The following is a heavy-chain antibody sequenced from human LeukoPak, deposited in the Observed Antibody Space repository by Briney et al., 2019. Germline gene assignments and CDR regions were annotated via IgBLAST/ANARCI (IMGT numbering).Heavy chain of an antibody. V-gene: IGHV3-48*01. J-gene: IGHJ4*02. CDR3: ARMLRSGTYYFDS. Sequence: GGSLRLSCVVSGITFSSYSMTWVRQAPGKGLEWVSYISSSSSTIYDADSVKGRFTTSRDNAKNSLYLQMNSLRAEDTAVYFCARMLRSGTYYFDSWGQGTLVIVSS. CDR2: ISSSSSTI. D-gene: IGHD1-1*01. CDR1: GITFSSYS.